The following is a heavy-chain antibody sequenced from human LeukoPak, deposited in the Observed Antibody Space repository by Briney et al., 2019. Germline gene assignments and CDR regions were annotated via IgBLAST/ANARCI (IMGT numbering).Heavy chain of an antibody. CDR2: IKQDGSET. D-gene: IGHD1-26*01. Sequence: GGYLRLSCAASGFTFSSYWMSWVRQGPGKGLEWVANIKQDGSETKYVDSVRGRFTISRANARNLLHLQMNSLRGGDMALYYSVRDRLGGSHGLHRWCDPCGQGTLVTVSS. V-gene: IGHV3-7*01. J-gene: IGHJ5*02. CDR1: GFTFSSYW. CDR3: VRDRLGGSHGLHRWCDP.